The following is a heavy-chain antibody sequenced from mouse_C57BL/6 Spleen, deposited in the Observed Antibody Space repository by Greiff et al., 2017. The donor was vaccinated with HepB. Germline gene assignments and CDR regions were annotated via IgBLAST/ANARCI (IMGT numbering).Heavy chain of an antibody. D-gene: IGHD2-3*01. CDR1: GYTFTSYW. CDR2: IHPNSGST. J-gene: IGHJ4*01. Sequence: QVQLKHPGAELVKPGASVKLSCKASGYTFTSYWMHWVKQRPGQGLEWIGMIHPNSGSTNYNEKFKSKATLTVDKSSSTAYMQLSSLTSEDSAVYYCARSDGYYVANYAMDYWGQGTSVTVSS. V-gene: IGHV1-64*01. CDR3: ARSDGYYVANYAMDY.